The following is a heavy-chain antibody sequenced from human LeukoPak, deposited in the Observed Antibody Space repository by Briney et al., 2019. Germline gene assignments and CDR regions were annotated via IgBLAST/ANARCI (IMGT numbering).Heavy chain of an antibody. Sequence: GASVKVSCKASGYTFSSYDINWVRQATGQGLEWMGWMNPNSGNTGYAQKFQGRLNMTRNTFISTAYMELSSLRSEDTAVYYCARRVGSGWPVQHWGQGTLVTVSS. D-gene: IGHD6-19*01. V-gene: IGHV1-8*01. CDR3: ARRVGSGWPVQH. CDR2: MNPNSGNT. J-gene: IGHJ1*01. CDR1: GYTFSSYD.